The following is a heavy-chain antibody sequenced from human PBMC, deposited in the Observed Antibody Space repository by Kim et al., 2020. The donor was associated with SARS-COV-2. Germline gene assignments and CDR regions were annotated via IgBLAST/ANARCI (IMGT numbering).Heavy chain of an antibody. D-gene: IGHD3-22*01. Sequence: GESLKISCKGSGYSFTSYWISWVRQMPGKGLEWMGRIDPSDSYTNYSPSFQGHVTISADKSISTAYLQWSSLKASDTAMYYCARGIYDSSGNPGDFDYWGQGTLVTVSS. CDR2: IDPSDSYT. J-gene: IGHJ4*02. V-gene: IGHV5-10-1*01. CDR1: GYSFTSYW. CDR3: ARGIYDSSGNPGDFDY.